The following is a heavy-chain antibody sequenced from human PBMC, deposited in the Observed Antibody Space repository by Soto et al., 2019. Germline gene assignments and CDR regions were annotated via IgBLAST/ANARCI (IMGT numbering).Heavy chain of an antibody. CDR2: ISGSGDGT. Sequence: PGGSLRLSCAASGFTFSSYAMSWVRQAPGKGLEWVSTISGSGDGTYYADSVKGRFTISRDNSENTLYLQMNSLRAEDTALYYCAFSTSCFTAPTCLFHHWGQGTLVTVSS. CDR3: AFSTSCFTAPTCLFHH. V-gene: IGHV3-23*01. J-gene: IGHJ4*02. CDR1: GFTFSSYA. D-gene: IGHD2-2*02.